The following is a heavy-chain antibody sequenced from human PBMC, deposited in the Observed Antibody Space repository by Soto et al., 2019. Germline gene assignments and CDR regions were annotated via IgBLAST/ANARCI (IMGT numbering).Heavy chain of an antibody. CDR1: GGSISSYY. CDR2: IYYSGST. V-gene: IGHV4-59*01. D-gene: IGHD3-22*01. CDR3: ARDYYDSSGYYFFDI. J-gene: IGHJ3*02. Sequence: SETLSLTCTVSGGSISSYYWSWIRQPPGKGLEWIGYIYYSGSTNYNPSLKSRVTISVDTSKNQFSLKLSSVTAADTAVYYCARDYYDSSGYYFFDIWGQGTMVTVSS.